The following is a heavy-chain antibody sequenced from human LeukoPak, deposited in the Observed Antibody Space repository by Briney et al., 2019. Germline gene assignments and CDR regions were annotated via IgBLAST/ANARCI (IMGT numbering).Heavy chain of an antibody. J-gene: IGHJ6*04. CDR3: ARDRIAVAGTNYYYGMDV. CDR2: ISVYNGNT. V-gene: IGHV1-18*04. D-gene: IGHD6-19*01. Sequence: ASVKVSCKASGYTFTSYGISWVRQAPGQGLEWMGWISVYNGNTNYAQKLQGRVTMTTDTSTSTAYMELRSLRSDDTAVYYCARDRIAVAGTNYYYGMDVWGKGTTVTVSS. CDR1: GYTFTSYG.